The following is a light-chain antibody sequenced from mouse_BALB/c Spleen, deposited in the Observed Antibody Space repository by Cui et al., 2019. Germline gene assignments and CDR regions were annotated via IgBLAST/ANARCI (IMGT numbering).Light chain of an antibody. CDR1: SSISY. CDR2: DTS. V-gene: IGKV4-55*01. Sequence: QIVHTQSPATMSASPGEKVTMTCSASSSISYMYWYQQKPGSSPRLLIYDTSNLASGVPVRFSGSGSGTSYSLTISRMEAEDAATYYCQQWSSYPLTFGAGTKLELK. J-gene: IGKJ5*01. CDR3: QQWSSYPLT.